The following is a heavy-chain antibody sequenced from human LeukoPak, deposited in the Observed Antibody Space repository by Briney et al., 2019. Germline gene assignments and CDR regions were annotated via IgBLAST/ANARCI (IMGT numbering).Heavy chain of an antibody. CDR2: INSDGSST. D-gene: IGHD3-22*01. J-gene: IGHJ4*02. Sequence: PGGSLRLSCAASGFTFSSYWMHWVRQAPGKGLVWVSRINSDGSSTSYADSVKCRFTISRDNAKNTLYLQMNSLRAEDTAVYYCARAPPPTNYYDSSGYYRDYFDYWGQGTLVTVSS. CDR3: ARAPPPTNYYDSSGYYRDYFDY. CDR1: GFTFSSYW. V-gene: IGHV3-74*01.